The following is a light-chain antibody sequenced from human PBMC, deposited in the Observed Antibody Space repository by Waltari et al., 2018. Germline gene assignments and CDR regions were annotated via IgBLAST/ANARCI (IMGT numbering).Light chain of an antibody. J-gene: IGKJ1*01. CDR3: MQARQTPWT. CDR2: LIS. V-gene: IGKV2-28*01. CDR1: QSLLHSSGNTF. Sequence: DIVMTQSPLSLSVTPGEPASISCRSSQSLLHSSGNTFLYWYLQTPGQSPQLLISLISNRASGVPDRFSGSGSGTDFTLKISRVEAEDVGVYFCMQARQTPWTFGQGTKVEIK.